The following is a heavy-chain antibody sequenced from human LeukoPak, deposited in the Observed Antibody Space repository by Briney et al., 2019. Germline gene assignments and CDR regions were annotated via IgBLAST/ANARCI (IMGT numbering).Heavy chain of an antibody. D-gene: IGHD3-22*01. CDR2: IKQDGSEK. V-gene: IGHV3-7*01. Sequence: GGSLRLSYAASGFTFSSYWMSWVRQAPGKGLEWVANIKQDGSEKYYVDSVKGRFTISRDNAKNSLYLQMNSLRAEDTAVYYCARDPYDSSGYDWFDPWGQGTLVTVSS. CDR3: ARDPYDSSGYDWFDP. J-gene: IGHJ5*02. CDR1: GFTFSSYW.